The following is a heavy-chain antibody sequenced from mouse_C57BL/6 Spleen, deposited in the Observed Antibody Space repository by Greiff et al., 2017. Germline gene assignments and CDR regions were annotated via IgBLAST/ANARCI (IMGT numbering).Heavy chain of an antibody. CDR1: GYTFTDYE. Sequence: VQLQQSGAELVRPGASVTLSCKASGYTFTDYEMHWVKQTPVHGLEWIGAIDPETGGTAYNQKFKGKAILTADKSSSTAYMELRSLTSEDSAVYYCIRSFITTVVFDYWGQGTTLTVSS. CDR2: IDPETGGT. CDR3: IRSFITTVVFDY. D-gene: IGHD1-1*01. J-gene: IGHJ2*01. V-gene: IGHV1-15*01.